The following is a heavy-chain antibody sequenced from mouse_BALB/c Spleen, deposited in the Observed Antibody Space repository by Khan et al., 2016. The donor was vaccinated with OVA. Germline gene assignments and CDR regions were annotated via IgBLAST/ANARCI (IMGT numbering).Heavy chain of an antibody. CDR3: VREGAYYGSDGWFAY. CDR2: IIPSNDYT. V-gene: IGHV1-4*01. J-gene: IGHJ3*01. CDR1: GYTFTTYT. D-gene: IGHD2-14*01. Sequence: QVRLQQSGAELARPGASVKMSCKASGYTFTTYTIHWVKQRPGQGLEWIGYIIPSNDYTNYNQKFKDRATLTADKSSSTAYMQLSSLTSEDSAVFYSVREGAYYGSDGWFAYGGQGIRVTVSA.